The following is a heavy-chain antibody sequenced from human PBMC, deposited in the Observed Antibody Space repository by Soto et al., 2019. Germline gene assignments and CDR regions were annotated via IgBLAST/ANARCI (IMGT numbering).Heavy chain of an antibody. Sequence: QVQLVESGGGVVQPGRSLRLSCAASGFTFSSYAMHWVRQAPGKGLEWVAVISYDGTNEFYADSVKGRFTISRDNSKNTLYLQMNSLRAEDTGVYYCARGYTAASRTSHFDYWGQGTLVTVSS. CDR2: ISYDGTNE. D-gene: IGHD6-13*01. V-gene: IGHV3-30-3*01. CDR1: GFTFSSYA. CDR3: ARGYTAASRTSHFDY. J-gene: IGHJ4*02.